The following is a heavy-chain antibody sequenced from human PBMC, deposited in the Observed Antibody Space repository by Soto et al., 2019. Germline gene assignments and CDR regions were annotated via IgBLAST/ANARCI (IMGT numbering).Heavy chain of an antibody. CDR2: INPDGSEK. V-gene: IGHV3-7*01. CDR1: GFTFSRVW. J-gene: IGHJ4*02. D-gene: IGHD1-1*01. CDR3: ARWRREQSELDY. Sequence: GGSLRLSCAASGFTFSRVWMSWVRQAPGKGLEWVANINPDGSEKYYVDSVKGRFAISRDNAESSLFLQMNSLRVEDTAVYYCARWRREQSELDYWGQGTLVTVSS.